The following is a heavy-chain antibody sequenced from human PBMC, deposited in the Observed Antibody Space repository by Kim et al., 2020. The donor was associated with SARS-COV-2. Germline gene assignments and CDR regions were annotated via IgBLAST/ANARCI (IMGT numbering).Heavy chain of an antibody. CDR2: GST. J-gene: IGHJ6*02. CDR3: AKGFSGWYG. D-gene: IGHD6-19*01. V-gene: IGHV3-23*01. Sequence: GSTYYADSVKGRFTISRDNSKNTLYLQMNSLRAEDTAVYYCAKGFSGWYGWGQGTTVTVSS.